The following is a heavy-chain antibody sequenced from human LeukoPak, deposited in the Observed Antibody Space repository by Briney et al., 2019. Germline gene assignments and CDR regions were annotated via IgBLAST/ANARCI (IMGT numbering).Heavy chain of an antibody. V-gene: IGHV3-74*01. CDR2: SKTDGTST. D-gene: IGHD2-2*02. J-gene: IGHJ4*02. CDR3: HPLAYTNN. Sequence: GGSLRLSCAASGFTVSSNYMSWVRQAPGKGLEWVSVSKTDGTSTSYADSVKGRFTVSRDNAKNTLYLQMDSLRAEDTAVYYCHPLAYTNNWGQGTLVTVSS. CDR1: GFTVSSNY.